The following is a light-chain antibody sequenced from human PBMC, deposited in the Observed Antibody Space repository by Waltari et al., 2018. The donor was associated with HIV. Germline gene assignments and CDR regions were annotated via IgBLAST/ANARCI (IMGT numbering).Light chain of an antibody. CDR2: QDT. CDR3: QAWDSSTAV. J-gene: IGLJ2*01. V-gene: IGLV3-1*01. CDR1: KLGDRY. Sequence: SYELTQPPSVSVSPGQTASITCPGDKLGDRYACWYYQKPGQSPVLVLYQDTKRPSGSPERFSGANSGNTATLTISGTQAMDEADYYCQAWDSSTAVFGGGTKLTVL.